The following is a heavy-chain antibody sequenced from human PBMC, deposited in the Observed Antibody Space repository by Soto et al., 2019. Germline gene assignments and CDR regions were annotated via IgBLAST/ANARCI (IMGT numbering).Heavy chain of an antibody. Sequence: GGSLRLSCAASGFTFSTYSMNWVRQAPGKGLEWVSYISSNSKIIYYADSVKGRFTISRDNAKNALYLQMDSLRGEDTAVYYCARTLSSVAGFEYWGQGTLVTVSS. CDR2: ISSNSKII. V-gene: IGHV3-48*04. CDR3: ARTLSSVAGFEY. J-gene: IGHJ4*02. CDR1: GFTFSTYS. D-gene: IGHD6-19*01.